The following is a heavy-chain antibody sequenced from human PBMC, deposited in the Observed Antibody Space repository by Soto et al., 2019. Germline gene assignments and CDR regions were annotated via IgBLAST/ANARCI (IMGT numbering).Heavy chain of an antibody. J-gene: IGHJ5*02. CDR2: ISAYNGNT. CDR3: ARAWYYYDSSGYGWFDP. Sequence: ASVKVSCKASGYTFTSHGISWVRQAPGQGLEWMGWISAYNGNTNYAQKLQGRVTMTTDTSTSTAYMELRSLRSDDTAVYYCARAWYYYDSSGYGWFDPWGQGTLVTVSS. V-gene: IGHV1-18*01. D-gene: IGHD3-22*01. CDR1: GYTFTSHG.